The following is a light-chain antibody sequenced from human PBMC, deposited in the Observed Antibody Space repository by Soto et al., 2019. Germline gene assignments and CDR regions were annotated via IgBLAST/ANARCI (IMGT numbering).Light chain of an antibody. CDR3: LHYDGSSWT. Sequence: EIVLTQTPGTLALSPGERATLTCRASQSPTNNNLVWDQQKGGQAPRVLIRGSSSRATSVPDRFSGSGSGTDFTLTIGRLEPEGFATYYCLHYDGSSWTFGQGTTVEIK. CDR2: GSS. CDR1: QSPTNNN. J-gene: IGKJ1*01. V-gene: IGKV3-20*01.